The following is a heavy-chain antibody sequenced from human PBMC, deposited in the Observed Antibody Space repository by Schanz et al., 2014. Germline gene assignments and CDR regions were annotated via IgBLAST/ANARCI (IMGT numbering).Heavy chain of an antibody. V-gene: IGHV3-23*04. J-gene: IGHJ4*02. CDR2: ISGNGGST. CDR3: TKEDATALWYFEH. Sequence: EVQLVESGGGLVQPGGSLRLSCAASGFTFTTNAMSWVRQPPGKGLEWVSAISGNGGSTYFADSVKGRFTISRDNSKNTLYLQMNSLRAEDTAVYYCTKEDATALWYFEHWGQGTLVTVSS. D-gene: IGHD6-13*01. CDR1: GFTFTTNA.